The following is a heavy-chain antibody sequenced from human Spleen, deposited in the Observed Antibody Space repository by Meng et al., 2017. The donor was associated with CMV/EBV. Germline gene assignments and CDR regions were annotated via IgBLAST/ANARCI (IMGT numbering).Heavy chain of an antibody. CDR3: ARDFGWWEPLTDY. CDR2: ISYDGSNK. Sequence: GESLKISCAASGFTFSSYAMHWVRQAPGKGLEWVAVISYDGSNKYYADSVKGRFTISRDNSKNTLYLQMNSLRAEDTAVYYCARDFGWWEPLTDYWGQGTLVTVSS. J-gene: IGHJ4*02. D-gene: IGHD1-26*01. V-gene: IGHV3-30*04. CDR1: GFTFSSYA.